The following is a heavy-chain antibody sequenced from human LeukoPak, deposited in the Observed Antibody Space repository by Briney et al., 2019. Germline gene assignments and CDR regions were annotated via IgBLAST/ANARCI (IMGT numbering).Heavy chain of an antibody. CDR3: AKEYSSSWYWARTDENFDY. V-gene: IGHV1-18*01. D-gene: IGHD6-13*01. CDR2: ISTYNDNT. Sequence: ASVKVSFNASGYTFTTNGISRVRHGPGQGLERMGLISTYNDNTNYAQKLQGRVTMTTDTSTSTAYMELRSLTSDDTAVYYCAKEYSSSWYWARTDENFDYWCQGTLVTVSS. J-gene: IGHJ4*02. CDR1: GYTFTTNG.